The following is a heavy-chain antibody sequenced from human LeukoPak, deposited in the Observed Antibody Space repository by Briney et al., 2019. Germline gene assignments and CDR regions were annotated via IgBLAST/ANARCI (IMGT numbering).Heavy chain of an antibody. D-gene: IGHD5-18*01. CDR1: GYTFTSYA. J-gene: IGHJ5*02. CDR2: INTNTGNP. V-gene: IGHV7-4-1*02. CDR3: ARGLSYGYVSNWFDP. Sequence: ASVKVSCKASGYTFTSYAMNWVRQAPGQGLEWMGWINTNTGNPTYAQGFTGRFVFSLDTSVSTAYLQISSLKAEDTAVYCCARGLSYGYVSNWFDPWGQGTLVTVSS.